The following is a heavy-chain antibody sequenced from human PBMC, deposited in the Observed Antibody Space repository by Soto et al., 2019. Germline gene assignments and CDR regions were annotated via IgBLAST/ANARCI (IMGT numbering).Heavy chain of an antibody. Sequence: PGGPLRLSCAASGFTCSNAWMSWVRKAPGKGLEWVGRIKSKTDGATTDYAGPVKGRFTISRDDSKTTLFLQINTRKTEDTAVYYCTTDVNWNYAFDYWGQGTVVAVSS. CDR2: IKSKTDGATT. J-gene: IGHJ4*02. D-gene: IGHD1-7*01. V-gene: IGHV3-15*01. CDR3: TTDVNWNYAFDY. CDR1: GFTCSNAW.